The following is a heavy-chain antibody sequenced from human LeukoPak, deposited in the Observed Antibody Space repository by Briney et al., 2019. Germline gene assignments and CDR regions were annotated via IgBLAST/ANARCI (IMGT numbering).Heavy chain of an antibody. Sequence: GGSLRLSCTASGFTFSSYALTWVRPAPGKGLEWVSAITASGGSTYYADSVKGRFTISRDNSKNTLYLQMNSLRAEDTAVYYCARAPSSGYYPPKYFDYWGQGTLVTVSS. V-gene: IGHV3-23*01. CDR1: GFTFSSYA. J-gene: IGHJ4*02. CDR2: ITASGGST. CDR3: ARAPSSGYYPPKYFDY. D-gene: IGHD3-22*01.